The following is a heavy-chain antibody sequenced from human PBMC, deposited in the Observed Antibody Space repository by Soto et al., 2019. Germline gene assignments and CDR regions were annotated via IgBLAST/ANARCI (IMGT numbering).Heavy chain of an antibody. J-gene: IGHJ4*02. V-gene: IGHV1-8*01. Sequence: QVQLVQSGAEVKKPGASVKVSCKASGYTFTSYDINLVRQVTGQGLEWMGWMNPNSGNTGYAQKVQGRVTMTRNTSISTVYMELRSLRSEDTAVYYCARSTNDYGDRHWGQGTLVTVSS. D-gene: IGHD4-17*01. CDR2: MNPNSGNT. CDR3: ARSTNDYGDRH. CDR1: GYTFTSYD.